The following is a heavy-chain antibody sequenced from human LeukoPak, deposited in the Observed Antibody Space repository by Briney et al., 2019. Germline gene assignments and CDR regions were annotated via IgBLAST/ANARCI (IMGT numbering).Heavy chain of an antibody. CDR3: ARDPYSGSYGNYYYYFMDV. CDR1: GFTFSSYG. Sequence: GGSLRLSCAASGFTFSSYGMSWVRQAPGKGLEWVSAISGSGGSIYYADSVKGRFTISRDNAKNSLYLQMNNLRAEDTAVYYCARDPYSGSYGNYYYYFMDVWGKGTTVTISS. J-gene: IGHJ6*03. CDR2: ISGSGGSI. D-gene: IGHD1-26*01. V-gene: IGHV3-21*01.